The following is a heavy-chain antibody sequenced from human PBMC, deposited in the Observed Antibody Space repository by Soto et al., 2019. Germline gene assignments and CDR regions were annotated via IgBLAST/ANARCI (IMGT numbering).Heavy chain of an antibody. J-gene: IGHJ4*02. Sequence: GESLKISCKGSGYSFTSYWIGWVRQMPGKGLEWMGIIYPGDSDTRYGPSFQGQVTISADKSISTAYLQWSSLKASDTAMYYCARHFYGSGSYYTPRLDYWGQGTLVTVSS. CDR2: IYPGDSDT. V-gene: IGHV5-51*01. D-gene: IGHD3-10*01. CDR3: ARHFYGSGSYYTPRLDY. CDR1: GYSFTSYW.